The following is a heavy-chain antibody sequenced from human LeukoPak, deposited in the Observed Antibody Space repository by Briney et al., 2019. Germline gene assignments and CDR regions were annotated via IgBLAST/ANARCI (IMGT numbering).Heavy chain of an antibody. D-gene: IGHD3-3*01. Sequence: ASVKVSCKASGGTFSSYAISWVRQAPGQGLEWMGGIIPIFGTANYAQKFQGRVTITADESTSTAYMELSSLRSEDTAVYYCASKTYYDSVLARWGQGTLVTVSS. CDR2: IIPIFGTA. J-gene: IGHJ4*02. V-gene: IGHV1-69*13. CDR1: GGTFSSYA. CDR3: ASKTYYDSVLAR.